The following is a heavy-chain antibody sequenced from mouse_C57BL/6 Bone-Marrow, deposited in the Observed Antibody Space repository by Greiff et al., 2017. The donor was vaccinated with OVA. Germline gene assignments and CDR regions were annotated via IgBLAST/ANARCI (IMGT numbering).Heavy chain of an antibody. Sequence: EVQLQQSGPELVKPGASVKISCKASGYSFTGYYMNWVKQSPEKSLEWIGEINPSTGGTTYNQKFKAKATLTVDKSSSTAYMQLKSLTSEDSAVYYCARSTTVVETGYFDVWGTGTTVTVSS. D-gene: IGHD1-1*01. J-gene: IGHJ1*03. CDR3: ARSTTVVETGYFDV. CDR2: INPSTGGT. CDR1: GYSFTGYY. V-gene: IGHV1-42*01.